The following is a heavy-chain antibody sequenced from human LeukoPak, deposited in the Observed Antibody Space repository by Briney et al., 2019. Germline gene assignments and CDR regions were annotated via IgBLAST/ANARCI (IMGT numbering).Heavy chain of an antibody. CDR1: GGSISSSSYY. CDR2: IYYSGST. Sequence: SETLSLTCTVSGGSISSSSYYWSWIRQPPGKGLEWIGSIYYSGSTYYNPSLKSRVTISVDTSKNQFSLKLSSVTAADTAVYYCARDPGEGGSGSRPRPGFDYWGQGTLVTVTS. D-gene: IGHD3-10*01. J-gene: IGHJ4*02. CDR3: ARDPGEGGSGSRPRPGFDY. V-gene: IGHV4-39*07.